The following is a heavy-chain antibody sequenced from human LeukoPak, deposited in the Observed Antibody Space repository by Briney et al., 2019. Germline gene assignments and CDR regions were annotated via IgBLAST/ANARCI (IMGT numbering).Heavy chain of an antibody. CDR3: ARLGGAAMVDY. V-gene: IGHV5-51*01. CDR1: GYSFNNYW. J-gene: IGHJ4*02. CDR2: IYPGDSDT. Sequence: GESLKISCKGSGYSFNNYWIGRVRQMPGKGLEWMGSIYPGDSDTRYSPSFQDQVTISVDKSISTAYLQWSSLKASDTAMYYCARLGGAAMVDYWGQGTLVTVSS. D-gene: IGHD5-18*01.